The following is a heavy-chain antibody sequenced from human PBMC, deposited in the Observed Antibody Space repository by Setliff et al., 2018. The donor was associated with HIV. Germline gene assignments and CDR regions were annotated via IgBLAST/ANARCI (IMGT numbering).Heavy chain of an antibody. D-gene: IGHD2-15*01. Sequence: GASVKVSCKASRGAFTSYAFSWVRQAPGQGLEWMGGIIAILSIPSYAQKFQGRVTITADKPTGTAYMELKSLRSEDTAVYYCATGPPYCSGGSCYSALHHWGQGTLVTVSS. CDR1: RGAFTSYA. J-gene: IGHJ1*01. CDR2: IIAILSIP. CDR3: ATGPPYCSGGSCYSALHH. V-gene: IGHV1-69*10.